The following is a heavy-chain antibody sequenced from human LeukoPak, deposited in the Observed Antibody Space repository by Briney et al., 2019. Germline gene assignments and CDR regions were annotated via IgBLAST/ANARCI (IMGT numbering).Heavy chain of an antibody. CDR3: AREGTTGTTGLDY. Sequence: SETLSLTCTVSGGSISSYYWSWIRQPPGKGLEWIGYIYYSGSTNYNPSLKSRVTISVDTSKNQFSLKLSSVTAADTAVYYCAREGTTGTTGLDYWGQGTLVTVSS. J-gene: IGHJ4*02. CDR2: IYYSGST. CDR1: GGSISSYY. D-gene: IGHD1-1*01. V-gene: IGHV4-59*01.